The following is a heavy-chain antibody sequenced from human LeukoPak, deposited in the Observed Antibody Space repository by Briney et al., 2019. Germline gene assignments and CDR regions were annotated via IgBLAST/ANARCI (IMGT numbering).Heavy chain of an antibody. CDR3: AGGDSYGFNFDY. Sequence: GGSLRLSCAASGFSFSSYGMHWIRQAPGKGLEWVGFIRSKAYGGTTEYAASVKGRFTISRDDSKSIAYLQMNSLKTEDIAVYYCAGGDSYGFNFDYWGQGTLVTVSS. CDR1: GFSFSSYG. CDR2: IRSKAYGGTT. V-gene: IGHV3-49*03. D-gene: IGHD5-18*01. J-gene: IGHJ4*02.